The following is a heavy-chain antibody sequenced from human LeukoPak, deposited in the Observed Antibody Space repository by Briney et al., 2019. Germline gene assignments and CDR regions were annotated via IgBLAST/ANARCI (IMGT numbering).Heavy chain of an antibody. Sequence: GGSLRLSCAASRFTFSSYTMSWVRQAPGKGLEWVSAISGSGDTTYYADSVKGRFTISRDNSKNTLYLQMNSLRAEDTAVYYCAKDPLSYYWGQRTLVAVSS. CDR2: ISGSGDTT. V-gene: IGHV3-23*01. CDR3: AKDPLSYY. CDR1: RFTFSSYT. J-gene: IGHJ4*02.